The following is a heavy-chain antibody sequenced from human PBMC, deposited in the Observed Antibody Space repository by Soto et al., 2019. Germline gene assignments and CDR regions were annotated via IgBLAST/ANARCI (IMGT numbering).Heavy chain of an antibody. CDR1: GFTFSSYA. CDR3: ANWPRPFIVVVVAARQEYFQH. J-gene: IGHJ1*01. CDR2: ISGSGGST. D-gene: IGHD2-15*01. V-gene: IGHV3-23*01. Sequence: GGSLRLSCAASGFTFSSYAMSWVRQAPGEGLEWVSAISGSGGSTYYADSVKGRFTISRDNSKNTLYLQMNSLRAEDTAVYYCANWPRPFIVVVVAARQEYFQHWGQGTLVTVSS.